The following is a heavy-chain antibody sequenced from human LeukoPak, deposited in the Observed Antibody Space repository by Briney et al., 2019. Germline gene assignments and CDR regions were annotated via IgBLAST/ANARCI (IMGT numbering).Heavy chain of an antibody. J-gene: IGHJ1*01. CDR1: GFTYSNYW. Sequence: GGSLRLSCEGSGFTYSNYWMGWVRQVPGKGLQWVANIKTDGSEKYYVDSVKGRFTISRDNAKNSLYLQMNSLRAEDTAVYYCATYSSLNRREFQYWGQGTLLTLSS. CDR2: IKTDGSEK. D-gene: IGHD3-22*01. V-gene: IGHV3-7*01. CDR3: ATYSSLNRREFQY.